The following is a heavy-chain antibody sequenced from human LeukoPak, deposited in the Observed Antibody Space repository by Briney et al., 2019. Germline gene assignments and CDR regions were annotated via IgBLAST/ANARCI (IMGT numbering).Heavy chain of an antibody. Sequence: GGSLRLSCAASGFTFSSYSMNWVRQAPGKGLEWVSSISSSSSYIYYADSVKGRFTISRDNAKNSLYLQMNSLRAEDKAVYYCARFIAVAAQGYWGQGTLVTVSS. D-gene: IGHD6-19*01. J-gene: IGHJ4*02. CDR2: ISSSSSYI. V-gene: IGHV3-21*01. CDR1: GFTFSSYS. CDR3: ARFIAVAAQGY.